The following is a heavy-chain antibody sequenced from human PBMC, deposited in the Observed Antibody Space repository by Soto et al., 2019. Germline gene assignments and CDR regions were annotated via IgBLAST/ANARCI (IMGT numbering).Heavy chain of an antibody. V-gene: IGHV4-39*01. CDR2: IYYSGST. J-gene: IGHJ3*02. CDR1: GGSISSSSYY. D-gene: IGHD3-3*01. CDR3: ASYTLGDYDAFDI. Sequence: QLQLQESGPGLVKPSETLSLTCTVSGGSISSSSYYWGWIRQPPGKGLEWIGSIYYSGSTYYNPSLKSRVTISVDTSKNEFSLKPSSVTAADTAVYYCASYTLGDYDAFDIWGQGTMVTVSS.